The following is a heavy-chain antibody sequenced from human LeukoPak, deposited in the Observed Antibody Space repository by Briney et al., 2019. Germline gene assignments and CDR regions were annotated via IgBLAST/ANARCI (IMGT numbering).Heavy chain of an antibody. CDR1: GFTFSSYW. CDR2: IKQDGSEK. CDR3: ARARSYGGNPFDY. V-gene: IGHV3-7*01. Sequence: GGSLRLSCAASGFTFSSYWMSWVRQAPGKGLEWVANIKQDGSEKYYVDSVKGRFTISRDNAKNSLYLQMNSLRAEDTAVYYCARARSYGGNPFDYWGQGTLVTVSS. D-gene: IGHD4-23*01. J-gene: IGHJ4*02.